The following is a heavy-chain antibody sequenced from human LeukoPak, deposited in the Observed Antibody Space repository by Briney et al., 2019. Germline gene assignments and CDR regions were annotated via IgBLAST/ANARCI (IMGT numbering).Heavy chain of an antibody. V-gene: IGHV5-51*01. J-gene: IGHJ4*02. CDR3: ARHVDSSSWSPFDY. Sequence: ESLKISCKGSGYSFTNYWIGWVRQMPGKGLEWMGIIFPGDSDTTYSPSFQGQVTISADKSISTAYLQWSSLKASDTAMYYCARHVDSSSWSPFDYWGQGTLVTVSS. CDR2: IFPGDSDT. D-gene: IGHD6-13*01. CDR1: GYSFTNYW.